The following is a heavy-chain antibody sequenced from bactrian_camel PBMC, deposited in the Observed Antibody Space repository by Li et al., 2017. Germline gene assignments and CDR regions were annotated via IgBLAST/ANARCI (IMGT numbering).Heavy chain of an antibody. CDR3: AARDRYCHLDIDEYNY. CDR2: ITSDGTT. J-gene: IGHJ4*01. Sequence: HVQLVESGGGSVQAGGSLKLSCLASGRILGSCGKAWYRQAPGKGRELVSRITSDGTTTYSDSVKGRFTISQDNANNALYLQMNSLRIEDTAVYYCAARDRYCHLDIDEYNYWGQGTQVTVS. CDR1: GRILGSCG. D-gene: IGHD2*01. V-gene: IGHV3S55*01.